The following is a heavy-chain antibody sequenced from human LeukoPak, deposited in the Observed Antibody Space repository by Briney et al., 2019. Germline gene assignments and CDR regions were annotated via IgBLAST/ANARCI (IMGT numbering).Heavy chain of an antibody. CDR1: GGSFSGYY. J-gene: IGHJ4*02. D-gene: IGHD3-22*01. CDR3: ASVDSSGYYYFDY. CDR2: INHSGST. V-gene: IGHV4-34*01. Sequence: SETLSLTCAVYGGSFSGYYWSWIRQPPGKGLEWIGEINHSGSTNYNPSLKSRVTISVDTSKNQFSLKLSSVTAADTAVYYCASVDSSGYYYFDYWGQGTLVTVSS.